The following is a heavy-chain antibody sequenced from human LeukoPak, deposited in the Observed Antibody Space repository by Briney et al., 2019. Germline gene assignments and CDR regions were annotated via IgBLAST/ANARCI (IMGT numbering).Heavy chain of an antibody. V-gene: IGHV2-70*11. CDR2: IDWDDDK. CDR3: ARSITMVRGVIESFDY. J-gene: IGHJ4*02. Sequence: SGPTLVNPTQTLTLTCTFSGFSLSTSGMCVSWIRQPPGKALEWLARIDWDDDKYYSTSLKTRLTISKDTSKNQVVLTMTNMDPVDTATYYCARSITMVRGVIESFDYWGQGTLVTVSS. CDR1: GFSLSTSGMC. D-gene: IGHD3-10*01.